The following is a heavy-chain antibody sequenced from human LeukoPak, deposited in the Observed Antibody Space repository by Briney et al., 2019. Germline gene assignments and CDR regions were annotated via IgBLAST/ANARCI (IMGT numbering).Heavy chain of an antibody. V-gene: IGHV1-18*04. D-gene: IGHD4-11*01. J-gene: IGHJ4*02. CDR3: ARDSPHTGQDPLVGDYSGGYFDY. CDR2: ISAYNGNT. Sequence: ASVKVSCKASGYTFTSYGISWVRQAPGQGLEWMGWISAYNGNTNYAQKLQGRVTMTTDTSTSAAYMELRSLRSDDTAVCYCARDSPHTGQDPLVGDYSGGYFDYWGQGTLVTVSS. CDR1: GYTFTSYG.